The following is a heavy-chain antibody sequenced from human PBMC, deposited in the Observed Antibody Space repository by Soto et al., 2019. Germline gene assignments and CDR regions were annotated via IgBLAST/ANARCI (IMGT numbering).Heavy chain of an antibody. J-gene: IGHJ3*02. CDR3: AKDRRQLSALDM. CDR2: ISNDGNRK. CDR1: GFTFSSYS. Sequence: QAGGSLRLSCAASGFTFSSYSMNWVRQAPGKGLEWVTVISNDGNRKYYGESVKGRFSVSRDNDKDTLYLQMNGLRPEDTGVYYCAKDRRQLSALDMWGQGATVTVSS. D-gene: IGHD6-6*01. V-gene: IGHV3-30*18.